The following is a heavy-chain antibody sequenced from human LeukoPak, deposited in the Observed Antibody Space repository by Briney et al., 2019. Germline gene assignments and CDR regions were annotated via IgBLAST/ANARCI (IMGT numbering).Heavy chain of an antibody. CDR2: IIPIFGTA. V-gene: IGHV1-69*01. CDR3: ARERIAYCGGDCYLTHSYYYYYMDV. CDR1: GGTFSSYA. J-gene: IGHJ6*03. D-gene: IGHD2-21*01. Sequence: SVKVSCKASGGTFSSYAISSVRQAPGQGLEWMGGIIPIFGTANYAQKFQGRVTITADESTSTAYMELSSLRSEDTAVYYCARERIAYCGGDCYLTHSYYYYYMDVWGKGTTVTVSS.